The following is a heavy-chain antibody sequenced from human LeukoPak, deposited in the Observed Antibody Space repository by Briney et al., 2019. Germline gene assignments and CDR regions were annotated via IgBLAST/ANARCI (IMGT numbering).Heavy chain of an antibody. CDR1: GFTFSSYG. D-gene: IGHD3-16*02. V-gene: IGHV3-23*01. CDR2: IRGVGGST. J-gene: IGHJ4*02. CDR3: AKKTTSGGVIVDN. Sequence: PGGSLRLSCAASGFTFSSYGMSWVRQAPGKGLEWVSDIRGVGGSTYYADSVKGRFTISRDNSKSTLYLQMYSLRAEDTAVYYCAKKTTSGGVIVDNWGQRTLVTVSS.